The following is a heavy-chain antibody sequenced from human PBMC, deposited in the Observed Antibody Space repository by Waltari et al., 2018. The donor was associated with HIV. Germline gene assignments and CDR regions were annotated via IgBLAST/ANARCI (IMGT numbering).Heavy chain of an antibody. CDR1: GFTLGAYA. Sequence: DVQLAESGGVVVLPGGFMRLSCTASGFTLGAYAMHWVRQAPGKGLEWVSLISWNGVSSDYAGSVKGRFTIARDNSKKSLYLEMTSLRLEDTALYYCAKDLNRLTVAGAAVDYWGQGTLVNVSS. V-gene: IGHV3-43D*03. D-gene: IGHD4-17*01. CDR2: ISWNGVSS. J-gene: IGHJ4*02. CDR3: AKDLNRLTVAGAAVDY.